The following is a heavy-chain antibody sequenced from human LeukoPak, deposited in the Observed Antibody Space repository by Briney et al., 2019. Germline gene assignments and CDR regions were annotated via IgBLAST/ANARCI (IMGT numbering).Heavy chain of an antibody. J-gene: IGHJ2*01. Sequence: GGSLRLSCAASGFIFSPYWVTWVRQAPGMGLEWVANMKEDGGEKFYVDSVRGRFTISRDNAKNSVYLKMNSLRVEDTGVYYCARVRTEWYIDLWGRGTLVTVST. CDR2: MKEDGGEK. CDR3: ARVRTEWYIDL. D-gene: IGHD2-8*02. V-gene: IGHV3-7*01. CDR1: GFIFSPYW.